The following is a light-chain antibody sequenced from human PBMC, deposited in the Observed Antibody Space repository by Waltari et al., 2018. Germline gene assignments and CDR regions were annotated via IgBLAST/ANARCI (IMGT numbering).Light chain of an antibody. V-gene: IGLV2-23*02. Sequence: QSALTQPASVSGSPGQSITISCTGSSSDIGIYNLVSWYQHHPGKVPKLIIYEVSERPSGVSGRFSGSKSGNTASLTLSDLQHEDGADYYCCSYAGDSTYVFGTGTKVTVL. CDR1: SSDIGIYNL. J-gene: IGLJ1*01. CDR3: CSYAGDSTYV. CDR2: EVS.